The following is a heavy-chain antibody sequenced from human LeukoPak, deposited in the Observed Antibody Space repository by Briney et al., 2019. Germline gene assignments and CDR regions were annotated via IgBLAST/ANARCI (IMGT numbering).Heavy chain of an antibody. CDR2: IYYSGST. J-gene: IGHJ5*02. V-gene: IGHV4-61*01. D-gene: IGHD6-13*01. CDR3: ARERIAAAGTGVWFDH. Sequence: PSETLSLTCTVSGGSVSSGSYYWSWIRQPPGKGLEWIGYIYYSGSTNYNPSLKSRVTISVDTSKNQFSLKLSSVTAADTAVYYCARERIAAAGTGVWFDHWGQGTLVTVSS. CDR1: GGSVSSGSYY.